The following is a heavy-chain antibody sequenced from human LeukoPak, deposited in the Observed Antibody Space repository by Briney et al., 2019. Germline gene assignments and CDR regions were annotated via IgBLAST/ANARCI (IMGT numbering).Heavy chain of an antibody. D-gene: IGHD6-6*01. CDR2: ISGSGDST. CDR1: GFTFSSYA. V-gene: IGHV3-23*01. Sequence: PGGSLRLSCASSGFTFSSYAMSLVRQAPGKGLEWVSAISGSGDSTNYADSVKGRFSISRDNSKNTLYLQMNSLRAEDTAVYYCATYSSTSPYWGQGTLVTVSS. J-gene: IGHJ4*02. CDR3: ATYSSTSPY.